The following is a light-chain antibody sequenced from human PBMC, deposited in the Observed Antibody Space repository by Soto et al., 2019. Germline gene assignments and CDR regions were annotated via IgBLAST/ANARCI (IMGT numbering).Light chain of an antibody. V-gene: IGKV4-1*01. CDR3: QQYYANPRT. Sequence: DIVMTQSPDSLAVSLGERATINCKSSQSVLSSSNSLNYLAWYQQKSGQPPKLLIYWASTRESGVPDRFSGSGSGTDFTLTISSLQAEDVAVYYCQQYYANPRTFGQGPKLEIK. J-gene: IGKJ2*01. CDR1: QSVLSSSNSLNY. CDR2: WAS.